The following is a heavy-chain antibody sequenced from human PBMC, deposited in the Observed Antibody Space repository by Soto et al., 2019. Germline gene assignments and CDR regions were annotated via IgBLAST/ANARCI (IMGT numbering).Heavy chain of an antibody. D-gene: IGHD6-19*01. V-gene: IGHV4-34*02. CDR3: ARGLAYDRPITVAEPFDS. Sequence: QVQLQQWGVGLLKASETLSLTCVVSGGSFSGYFWTWIRQSPGRGLEWIGEISHSGSRNYNPAFQSRVIISVDSSKNHVSLKLSSVTAADSATYFCARGLAYDRPITVAEPFDSWGQGTLVTVSS. CDR1: GGSFSGYF. CDR2: ISHSGSR. J-gene: IGHJ4*02.